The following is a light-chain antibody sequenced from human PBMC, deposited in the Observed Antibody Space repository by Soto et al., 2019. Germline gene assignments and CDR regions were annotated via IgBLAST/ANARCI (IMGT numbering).Light chain of an antibody. J-gene: IGKJ1*01. V-gene: IGKV1-5*01. CDR3: QHYADVWT. CDR2: DAS. Sequence: DIQMTQSPSTLSASVGDRVTITCRASQSLTNRLAWYQQKPGKAPKVLIYDASSLESGVPSRFSGSGSGTDFILTISSLQPDDFATDYCQHYADVWTFGQGTRVQIK. CDR1: QSLTNR.